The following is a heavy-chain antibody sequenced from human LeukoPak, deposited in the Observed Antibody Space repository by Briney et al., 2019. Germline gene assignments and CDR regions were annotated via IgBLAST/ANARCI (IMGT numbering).Heavy chain of an antibody. D-gene: IGHD3-10*01. V-gene: IGHV1-2*02. Sequence: ASVKVSCKASGYTFTGYYMHWVRQAPGQGLEWMGWINPNSGGTNYAQKFQGRVTMTRDTSISTAYMELSRLRSDDTAVYYCARGMVRGVILRENVVRYGMDVWGQGTTVTVSS. CDR3: ARGMVRGVILRENVVRYGMDV. CDR1: GYTFTGYY. CDR2: INPNSGGT. J-gene: IGHJ6*02.